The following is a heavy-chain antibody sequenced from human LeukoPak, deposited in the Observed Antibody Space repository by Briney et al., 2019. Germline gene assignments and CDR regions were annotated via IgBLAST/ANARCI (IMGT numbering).Heavy chain of an antibody. V-gene: IGHV4-39*01. D-gene: IGHD3-22*01. CDR1: GGSISSSSYY. J-gene: IGHJ3*02. Sequence: SETLSLTCTVSGGSISSSSYYWGWIRQPPGKGLEWIGSIYYSGSTYYNPSLKSRVTISVDTSKNQFSLKLSSVTAADTAVYYCARHYYDSSGSIGEVFDIWGQGTMVTVSS. CDR2: IYYSGST. CDR3: ARHYYDSSGSIGEVFDI.